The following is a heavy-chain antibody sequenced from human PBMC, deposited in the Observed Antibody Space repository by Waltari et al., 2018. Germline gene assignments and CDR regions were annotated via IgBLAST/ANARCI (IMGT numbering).Heavy chain of an antibody. D-gene: IGHD1-26*01. CDR3: ATLTYSGSQDY. CDR1: GFTFSSYG. V-gene: IGHV3-30*03. CDR2: ISYDGSNK. Sequence: QVQLVESGGGVVQPGRSLRLSCAASGFTFSSYGMHWVRQALGKGLEWVAVISYDGSNKYYADSVKGRFTISRDNSKNTLYLQMNSLRAEDTAVYYCATLTYSGSQDYWGQGTLVTVSS. J-gene: IGHJ4*02.